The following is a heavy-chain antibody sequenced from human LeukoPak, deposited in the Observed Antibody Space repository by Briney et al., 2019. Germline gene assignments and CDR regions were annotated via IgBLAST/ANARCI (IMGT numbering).Heavy chain of an antibody. V-gene: IGHV4-59*01. D-gene: IGHD3-10*01. CDR2: IYYSGST. CDR1: GGSISNYH. J-gene: IGHJ3*02. Sequence: SETLSLTCTVSGGSISNYHWNWIRQTPGKGLEWIGYIYYSGSTNYNPSLKGRVTISVDTSKKQFSLKLSSVTAADTAVYYCARVPNGSGLDVFDIWGQGIMVTISS. CDR3: ARVPNGSGLDVFDI.